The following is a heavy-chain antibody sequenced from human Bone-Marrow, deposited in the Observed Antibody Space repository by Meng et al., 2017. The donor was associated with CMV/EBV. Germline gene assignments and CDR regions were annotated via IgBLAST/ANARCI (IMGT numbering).Heavy chain of an antibody. CDR3: ARTGEEWLLTRGVGTYYFDY. CDR1: GGSISSSY. CDR2: IYYSGST. Sequence: QVPLRESGTGLVKTSETLSLTCTVSGGSISSSYWSWIRQPPGKGLEWIGYIYYSGSTNYNPSLKSRVTISVDTSKNQFSLKLSSVTAADTAVYYCARTGEEWLLTRGVGTYYFDYWGQGTLVTVSS. V-gene: IGHV4-59*01. D-gene: IGHD3-3*01. J-gene: IGHJ4*02.